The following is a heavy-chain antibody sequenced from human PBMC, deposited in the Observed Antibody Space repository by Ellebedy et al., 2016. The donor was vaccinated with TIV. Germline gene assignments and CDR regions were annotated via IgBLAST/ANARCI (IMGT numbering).Heavy chain of an antibody. Sequence: GESLKISCKGSGSSFTSYWIAWVRQMPGKGLEWMGIIHPGDSDTRYSPSFQGQVTISADKSIKTAYLQWSSLKASDTAMYYCARQMYYSGSGSYSYNWFDPWGQGTLVTVSS. J-gene: IGHJ5*02. CDR2: IHPGDSDT. CDR3: ARQMYYSGSGSYSYNWFDP. D-gene: IGHD3-10*01. CDR1: GSSFTSYW. V-gene: IGHV5-51*01.